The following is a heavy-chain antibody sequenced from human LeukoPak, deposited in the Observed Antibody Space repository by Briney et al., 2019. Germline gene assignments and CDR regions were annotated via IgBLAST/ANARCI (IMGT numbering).Heavy chain of an antibody. D-gene: IGHD6-13*01. J-gene: IGHJ6*03. CDR2: ISSSSSYI. V-gene: IGHV3-21*01. CDR1: GFTFSSYS. Sequence: GGSLRLSRAASGFTFSSYSMNWVRQAPGKGLEWGSSISSSSSYIYYADSVKGRFTISRDNAKNSLYLQMNSLRAEDTAVYYCARDLRADPLQHLYYYMDVWGKGTTVTVSS. CDR3: ARDLRADPLQHLYYYMDV.